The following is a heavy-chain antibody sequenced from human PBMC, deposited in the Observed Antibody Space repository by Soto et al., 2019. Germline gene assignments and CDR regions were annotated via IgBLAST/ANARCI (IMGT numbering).Heavy chain of an antibody. Sequence: EVQLLESGGGLVQPGGSLRLSCAASGFTFSSYAMSWVRQAPGKGLEWVSAISGSGGSTYYADSVKGRFTISRDNSKKSLYLKMTCLRAEDTAVYYCANGEDIVVVVAPYAKYSQPGGQGPLVTVPP. CDR3: ANGEDIVVVVAPYAKYSQP. CDR2: ISGSGGST. D-gene: IGHD2-15*01. J-gene: IGHJ1*01. CDR1: GFTFSSYA. V-gene: IGHV3-23*01.